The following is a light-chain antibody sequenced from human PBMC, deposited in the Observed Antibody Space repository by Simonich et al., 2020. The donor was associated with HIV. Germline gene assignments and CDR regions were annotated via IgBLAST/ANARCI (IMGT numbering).Light chain of an antibody. CDR3: AAWDDRLNGVV. J-gene: IGLJ2*01. Sequence: QSVLTQPPSVSEAPRQRVTISCSGSSSNIGNNAVNWYQQLPGKAPKLLLYYDDLLPSGCSDRFSGSRSGTSASLAISGLQSEDEADYYCAAWDDRLNGVVFGGGTKLTVL. V-gene: IGLV1-36*01. CDR1: SSNIGNNA. CDR2: YDD.